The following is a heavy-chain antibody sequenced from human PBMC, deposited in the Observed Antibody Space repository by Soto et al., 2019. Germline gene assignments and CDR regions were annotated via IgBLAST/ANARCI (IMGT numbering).Heavy chain of an antibody. V-gene: IGHV1-8*01. CDR2: MNPNSGNT. CDR3: ARGRGVRGVISAAYYYGMDV. Sequence: ASVKVSCKASGYTFTSYDINWVRQATGQGLEWMGWMNPNSGNTGYAQKLQGRVTMTRNTSISTAYMELSSLRSEDTAVYYCARGRGVRGVISAAYYYGMDVWGQGTTVTVSS. D-gene: IGHD3-10*01. CDR1: GYTFTSYD. J-gene: IGHJ6*02.